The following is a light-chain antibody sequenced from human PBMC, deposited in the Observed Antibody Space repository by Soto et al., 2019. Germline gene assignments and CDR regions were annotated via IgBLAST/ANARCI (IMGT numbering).Light chain of an antibody. CDR1: QSVDNSH. V-gene: IGKV3-20*01. Sequence: ETVLTQSPGTLYFSPGERSTLSCRASQSVDNSHVAWYQQRRGLPPRLLIYGASNRATGIPDRFSGSGSGADFTLTISRLEPEDFAVYFCQQYGNSPPGTFGRGTRREIK. CDR2: GAS. J-gene: IGKJ5*01. CDR3: QQYGNSPPGT.